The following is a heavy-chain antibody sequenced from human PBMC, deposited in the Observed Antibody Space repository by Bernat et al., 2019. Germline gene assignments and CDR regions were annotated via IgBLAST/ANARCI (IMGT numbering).Heavy chain of an antibody. Sequence: EVQLVESGGGLVQPGGSLRLSCAASGFTVSSNYMSWVRQAPGKGLEWVSVIYSGGSTYYADSVKGRFTISRDNPKNTLYLQMNSLRAEDTAVYYCARDRNTMVRGVIWGQGTLVTVSS. CDR2: IYSGGST. V-gene: IGHV3-66*01. J-gene: IGHJ4*02. D-gene: IGHD3-10*01. CDR1: GFTVSSNY. CDR3: ARDRNTMVRGVI.